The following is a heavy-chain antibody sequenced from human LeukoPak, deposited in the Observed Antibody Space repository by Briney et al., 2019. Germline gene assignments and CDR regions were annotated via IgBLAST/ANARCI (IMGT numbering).Heavy chain of an antibody. CDR3: ARDHSSGWYQDGMDV. J-gene: IGHJ6*02. CDR1: GGSISSYY. CDR2: IYASGST. D-gene: IGHD6-19*01. Sequence: SETLSLTCTVSGGSISSYYWSWIRQPAGKGLEWIGRIYASGSTNYNPSLKSRVTMSVDTSKNQFSLKLSSVTAADTAVYYCARDHSSGWYQDGMDVWGQGTTVTVSS. V-gene: IGHV4-4*07.